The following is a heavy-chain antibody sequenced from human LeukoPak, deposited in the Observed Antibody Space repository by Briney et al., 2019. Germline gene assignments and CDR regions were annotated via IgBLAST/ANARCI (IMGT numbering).Heavy chain of an antibody. CDR1: GFIFDTYD. CDR2: ISNSGSSI. V-gene: IGHV3-21*01. D-gene: IGHD3-10*01. CDR3: AKSFWWFGEFSPFDY. J-gene: IGHJ4*02. Sequence: GGSLRLSCGASGFIFDTYDMHWVRQAPGKGLEWVSSISNSGSSIYYADSVKGRFTISRDNAKNSLYLQMNSLRAEDTAVYYCAKSFWWFGEFSPFDYWGQGTLLTVSS.